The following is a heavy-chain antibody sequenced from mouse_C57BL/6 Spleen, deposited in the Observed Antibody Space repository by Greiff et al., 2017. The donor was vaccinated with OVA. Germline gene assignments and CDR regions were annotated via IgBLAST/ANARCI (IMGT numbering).Heavy chain of an antibody. Sequence: EVQLQESGGGLVKPGGSLKLSCAASGFTFSSYAMSWVRQTPEKRLEWVATISDGGSYTYYPDNVKGRFTISRDNAKNNLYLQMSHLKSEDTAMYYCARDRDYDYFDYWGQGTTLTVSS. V-gene: IGHV5-4*01. J-gene: IGHJ2*01. CDR2: ISDGGSYT. D-gene: IGHD2-4*01. CDR3: ARDRDYDYFDY. CDR1: GFTFSSYA.